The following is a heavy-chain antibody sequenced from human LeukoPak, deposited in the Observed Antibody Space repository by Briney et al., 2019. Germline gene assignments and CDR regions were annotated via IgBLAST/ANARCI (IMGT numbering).Heavy chain of an antibody. J-gene: IGHJ4*02. CDR1: GFTFSNYA. Sequence: GGSLRLSCAASGFTFSNYAMHWVRQAPGKGLEWVSCISSSGTYLYYADSVKGRFTISRDNAKDSLYLQMNSLRVEDTAVYFCARGLFGVINPTDYWGQGTLVTVSS. CDR2: ISSSGTYL. CDR3: ARGLFGVINPTDY. D-gene: IGHD3-3*01. V-gene: IGHV3-21*01.